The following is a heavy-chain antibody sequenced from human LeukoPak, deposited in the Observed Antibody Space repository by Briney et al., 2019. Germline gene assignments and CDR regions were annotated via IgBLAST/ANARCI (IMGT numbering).Heavy chain of an antibody. Sequence: SETLSLTCTASGGSISSYYWSWIRQPAGKGLEWIGRLYTSGSTNYNPSLKSRVTMSVDTSKNQFSLKLTSMTAADTAVYYCARGGSSGYYYGWGQGTLVTVSS. CDR3: ARGGSSGYYYG. V-gene: IGHV4-4*07. CDR1: GGSISSYY. J-gene: IGHJ4*02. CDR2: LYTSGST. D-gene: IGHD3-22*01.